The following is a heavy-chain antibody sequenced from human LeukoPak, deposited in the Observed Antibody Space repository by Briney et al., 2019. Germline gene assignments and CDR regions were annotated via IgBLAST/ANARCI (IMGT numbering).Heavy chain of an antibody. J-gene: IGHJ4*02. D-gene: IGHD6-13*01. Sequence: ASVKVSCKASGYTFTSYDINWVRQATGQGLEWMGWMYPNSGNTGYAQKFQGRVTITADKSTSTAYMELSSLRSEDTAVYYCARDSGYSSSFPDYWGQGTLVTVSS. CDR1: GYTFTSYD. CDR3: ARDSGYSSSFPDY. V-gene: IGHV1-8*01. CDR2: MYPNSGNT.